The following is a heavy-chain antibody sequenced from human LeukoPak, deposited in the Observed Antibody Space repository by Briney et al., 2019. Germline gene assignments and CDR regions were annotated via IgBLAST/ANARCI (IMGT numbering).Heavy chain of an antibody. Sequence: SETLSLTCAVYGGSFSGYYWSWIRQPPGKGLEWIGEINHSGSTNYNPSLKSRVTISVDTSKNQFSLKLTSVTAADTAVYYCARGRGVSGGMDIWGKGTMVTVSS. V-gene: IGHV4-34*01. CDR2: INHSGST. D-gene: IGHD2-21*01. CDR3: ARGRGVSGGMDI. J-gene: IGHJ6*04. CDR1: GGSFSGYY.